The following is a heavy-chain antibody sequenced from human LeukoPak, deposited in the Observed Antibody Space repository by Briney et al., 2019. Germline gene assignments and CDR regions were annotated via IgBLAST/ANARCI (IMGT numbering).Heavy chain of an antibody. D-gene: IGHD2-2*02. CDR3: AGHSFDTVDAFDV. J-gene: IGHJ3*01. CDR2: IYPGDYDT. CDR1: GYSFSSYW. V-gene: IGHV5-51*01. Sequence: GESLEISCKGSGYSFSSYWIGWVRQMPGKGLEWMGIIYPGDYDTRYSPSFQGHVTISVDKSISTAYLQWRSLRASDTAMYFCAGHSFDTVDAFDVWGQGTIVTVSA.